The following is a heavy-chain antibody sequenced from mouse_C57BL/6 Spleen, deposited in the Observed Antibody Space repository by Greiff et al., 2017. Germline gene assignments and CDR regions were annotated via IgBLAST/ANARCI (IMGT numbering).Heavy chain of an antibody. Sequence: QVQLQQSGPELVKPGASVKISCKASGYAFSSSWMNWVKQRPGKGLEWIGRIYPGDGDTNYNGKFKGKATLTADKSSSTAYMQLSSLTSEDSAVYFCARSGKGAMDYWGQGTSVTVSS. CDR2: IYPGDGDT. V-gene: IGHV1-82*01. J-gene: IGHJ4*01. CDR1: GYAFSSSW. CDR3: ARSGKGAMDY.